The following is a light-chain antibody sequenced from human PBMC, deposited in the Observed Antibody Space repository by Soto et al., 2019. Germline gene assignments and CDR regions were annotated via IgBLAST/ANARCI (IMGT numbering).Light chain of an antibody. Sequence: ELVLTQSPATLSLSPGDSATLACRASQSVSRYLAWYQQRPGQALRLLIYDASKRATGIPARFSGSGSGTDFTLTISSLVPEDFAVYFCHQRSNWPLTFGGGTKLEIK. CDR1: QSVSRY. CDR2: DAS. J-gene: IGKJ4*01. V-gene: IGKV3-11*01. CDR3: HQRSNWPLT.